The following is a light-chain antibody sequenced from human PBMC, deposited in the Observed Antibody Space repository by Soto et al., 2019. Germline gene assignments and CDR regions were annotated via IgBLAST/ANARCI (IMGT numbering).Light chain of an antibody. V-gene: IGKV1-33*01. CDR3: EQYDTLPLT. CDR2: DAS. J-gene: IGKJ4*01. Sequence: IQMTQSPTSLSASVGDRVTITCQASQDTGKYLNWFQQKPGKATQLLIYDASNLETGVPAMFSGSGSGTYFTFTISSLQPEDIATYFCEQYDTLPLTFGGGTKVEIK. CDR1: QDTGKY.